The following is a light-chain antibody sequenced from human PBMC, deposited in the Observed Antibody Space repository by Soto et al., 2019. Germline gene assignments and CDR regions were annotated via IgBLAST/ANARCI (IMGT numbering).Light chain of an antibody. J-gene: IGLJ1*01. CDR2: EVS. CDR3: SSYTSSSTL. CDR1: SSDVGRYNY. V-gene: IGLV2-14*01. Sequence: QSALTQPASVSGSPGQSITISCTGTSSDVGRYNYVSWYQQHPGKAPKLMIYEVSDRPSGISSRFSGSKSGNTASLTISGLQTKDEADYYCSSYTSSSTLFGTGTKLTVL.